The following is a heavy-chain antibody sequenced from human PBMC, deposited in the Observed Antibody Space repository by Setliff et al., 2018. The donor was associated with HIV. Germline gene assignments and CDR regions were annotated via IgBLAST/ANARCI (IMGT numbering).Heavy chain of an antibody. CDR3: AREGATTAGFDI. CDR2: IKQDGSEK. D-gene: IGHD6-19*01. J-gene: IGHJ3*02. CDR1: GFTFSSYW. V-gene: IGHV3-7*01. Sequence: PGGSLRLSCAGSGFTFSSYWMSWVRQAPGKGLEWVANIKQDGSEKYYVESVKGRFTISRDNANNSLYLQMNSLRADDTAIYYCAREGATTAGFDIWGRGTMVTVSS.